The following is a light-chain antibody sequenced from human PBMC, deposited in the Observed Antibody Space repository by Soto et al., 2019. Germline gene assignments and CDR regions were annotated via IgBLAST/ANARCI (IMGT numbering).Light chain of an antibody. CDR3: QQYNTWLWT. CDR2: GAS. CDR1: QSVNAN. V-gene: IGKV3-15*01. J-gene: IGKJ1*01. Sequence: EVVMTQSPATLSVSPGERATLSCRASQSVNANLAWYQQKPDQAPRLLIHGASNRATGIPARFSGSVFGTEFILTISSLQSEDFAVYYCQQYNTWLWTFGQGTKVEI.